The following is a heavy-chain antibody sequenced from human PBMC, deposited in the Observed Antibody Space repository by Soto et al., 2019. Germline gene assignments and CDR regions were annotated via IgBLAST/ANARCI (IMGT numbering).Heavy chain of an antibody. D-gene: IGHD6-19*01. V-gene: IGHV3-7*01. CDR2: IKQDGSEK. J-gene: IGHJ4*02. CDR3: ARPIAVAGSLFDY. CDR1: GFTFSSYW. Sequence: EVQLVESGGGLVQPGGSLRLSCGASGFTFSSYWMSWVRQAPGKGLEWVANIKQDGSEKYYVDSVKGRFTISRDNAKNSLYLQMNSLRAEDTAVYYCARPIAVAGSLFDYWGQGTLVTVSS.